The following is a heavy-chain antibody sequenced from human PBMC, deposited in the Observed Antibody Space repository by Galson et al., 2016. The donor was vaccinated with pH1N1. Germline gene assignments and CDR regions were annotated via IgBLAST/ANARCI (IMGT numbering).Heavy chain of an antibody. V-gene: IGHV3-30*02. CDR2: IRYDGSNK. Sequence: SLRLSCAASGFTFSTYAIYWVRQAPGKGLECVAVIRYDGSNKYYADSVKGRFTISRDSSNNTLYLQMNSLRAEDTALYYFAKDLKAFGITMVRGVIFDYWGQGTLVTVSS. D-gene: IGHD3-10*01. CDR1: GFTFSTYA. CDR3: AKDLKAFGITMVRGVIFDY. J-gene: IGHJ4*02.